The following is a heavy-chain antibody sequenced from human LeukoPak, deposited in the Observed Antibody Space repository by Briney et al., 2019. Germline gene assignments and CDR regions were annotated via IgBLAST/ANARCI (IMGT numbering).Heavy chain of an antibody. D-gene: IGHD6-19*01. CDR3: AGERGEEYSSGWYKTNYFYN. Sequence: GGSLRLPCAASGFTFSSYGMHWVRQAPGKGLEWVAVISYDGSNKYYADSVKGRFTISRDNAKNSLYLQMNNLRAEDTAVYYCAGERGEEYSSGWYKTNYFYNWGQGIRVTVSS. CDR1: GFTFSSYG. CDR2: ISYDGSNK. V-gene: IGHV3-30*03. J-gene: IGHJ4*02.